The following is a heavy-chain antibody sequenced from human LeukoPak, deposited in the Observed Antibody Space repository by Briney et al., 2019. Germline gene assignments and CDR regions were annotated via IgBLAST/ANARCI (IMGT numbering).Heavy chain of an antibody. D-gene: IGHD6-13*01. Sequence: GGSLRLSCAASGFTFSTYAMHWVRQAPGKGLEWVAVISYDGSNKYYADSVKGRFTISRDNSKNTLYLQMNSLRAENTAVYYCAKAGSWYYFDYWGQGTLVTVSS. CDR1: GFTFSTYA. V-gene: IGHV3-30*04. CDR2: ISYDGSNK. CDR3: AKAGSWYYFDY. J-gene: IGHJ4*02.